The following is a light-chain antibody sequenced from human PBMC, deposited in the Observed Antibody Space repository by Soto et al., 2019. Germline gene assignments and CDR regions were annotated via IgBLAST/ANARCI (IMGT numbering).Light chain of an antibody. CDR1: SSDVGGYNY. Sequence: QSALTQPRSVSGSPGQSVTICCTATSSDVGGYNYVSWYQQHPGKAPKLMIYDVSKRPSGVPDRFSGSKSGNTASLTISGLQAEDEADYYCCSYAGSYVFGTGTKVTVL. V-gene: IGLV2-11*01. CDR2: DVS. J-gene: IGLJ1*01. CDR3: CSYAGSYV.